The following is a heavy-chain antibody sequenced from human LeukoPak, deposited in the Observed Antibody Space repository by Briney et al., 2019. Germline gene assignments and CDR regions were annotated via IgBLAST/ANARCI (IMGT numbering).Heavy chain of an antibody. CDR1: GFTFSSYE. CDR2: ISSSGSTI. CDR3: ARGCGYGSRGSACYHGFDV. Sequence: PGGSLRLSCAASGFTFSSYEMNWVRQAPGKGLEWVSYISSSGSTIYYTDSVKGRFTISRDNAKNSLYLQMNSLESEDTAVYYCARGCGYGSRGSACYHGFDVWGQGTTVTVSS. D-gene: IGHD3-10*01. J-gene: IGHJ6*02. V-gene: IGHV3-48*03.